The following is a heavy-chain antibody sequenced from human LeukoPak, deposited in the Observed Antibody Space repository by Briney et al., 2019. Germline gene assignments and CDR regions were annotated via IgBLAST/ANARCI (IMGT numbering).Heavy chain of an antibody. D-gene: IGHD4-17*01. CDR2: FDPEDGEA. CDR3: AKSHGDYGLLDY. J-gene: IGHJ4*02. CDR1: GYSLTDLS. V-gene: IGHV1-24*01. Sequence: ASVKVSCKVSGYSLTDLSLHWVRQAPGKGLEWMGGFDPEDGEAIYAQKFQGRVSMTEDKSKDTGYMELSTLTSEDTAVYYCAKSHGDYGLLDYWGQGTLVTVSS.